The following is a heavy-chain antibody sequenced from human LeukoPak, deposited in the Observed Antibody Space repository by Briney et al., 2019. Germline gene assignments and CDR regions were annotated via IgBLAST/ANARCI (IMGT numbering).Heavy chain of an antibody. V-gene: IGHV3-48*04. J-gene: IGHJ4*02. CDR3: ARGLGAADY. CDR1: GFTFSSYS. CDR2: ISRSSSII. Sequence: GGSLRLSCAASGFTFSSYSMNWVRQAPGKGLEWVSYISRSSSIIYYADSMKGRFTISRDNAKDSLYLQMNTLRAEDTAVYYCARGLGAADYWGQGTLVTVSS. D-gene: IGHD1-26*01.